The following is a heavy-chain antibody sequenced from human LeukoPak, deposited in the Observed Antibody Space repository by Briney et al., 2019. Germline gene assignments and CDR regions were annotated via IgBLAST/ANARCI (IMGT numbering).Heavy chain of an antibody. CDR1: GFTFSSYW. CDR3: ARDPAILWFGEPKGNWFDP. CDR2: IKQDGSEK. Sequence: QAGGSLRLSCAASGFTFSSYWMSWVRQAPGKGLEWVANIKQDGSEKYYVDSVKGRFTISRDNAKNSLYLQMNGLRAEDTAVYYCARDPAILWFGEPKGNWFDPWGQGTLVTVSS. J-gene: IGHJ5*02. D-gene: IGHD3-10*01. V-gene: IGHV3-7*01.